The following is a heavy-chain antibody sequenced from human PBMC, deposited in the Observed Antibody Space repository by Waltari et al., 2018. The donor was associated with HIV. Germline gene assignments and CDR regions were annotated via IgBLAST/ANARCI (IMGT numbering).Heavy chain of an antibody. CDR3: ARQTGTTPYGWFDP. CDR1: GYSFTSYW. V-gene: IGHV5-51*01. J-gene: IGHJ5*02. D-gene: IGHD1-7*01. Sequence: EVQLVQSGAEVKKPGESLKIPCTGSGYSFTSYWTGGVRQMPGKGLYGMGILYPGDSDTRYSPSFQGQVTISADKSISTAYLQWSSLKASDTAMYYCARQTGTTPYGWFDPWGQGTLVTVSS. CDR2: LYPGDSDT.